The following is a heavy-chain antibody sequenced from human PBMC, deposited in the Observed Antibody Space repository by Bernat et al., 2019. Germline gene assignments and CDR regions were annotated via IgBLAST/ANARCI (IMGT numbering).Heavy chain of an antibody. J-gene: IGHJ4*02. CDR1: GFTFSSYA. CDR3: AKLGDSGWNYFDY. Sequence: EVQLLESGGGLVQPGGSLRLSCSASGFTFSSYAMSWVRQAPGTGLEWVSAISGSGGSTYYADSVKGRFTISRDNSKNTLYLQMNSLRAEDTAVYYCAKLGDSGWNYFDYWGQGTLVTVSS. V-gene: IGHV3-23*01. CDR2: ISGSGGST. D-gene: IGHD6-19*01.